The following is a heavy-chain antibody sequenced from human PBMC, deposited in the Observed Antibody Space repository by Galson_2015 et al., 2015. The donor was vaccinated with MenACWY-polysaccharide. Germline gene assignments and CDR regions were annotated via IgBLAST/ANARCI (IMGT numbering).Heavy chain of an antibody. CDR3: VRGYSGGGDY. J-gene: IGHJ4*02. CDR2: INYDGRTT. CDR1: GFTFSTYW. V-gene: IGHV3-74*01. Sequence: SLRLSCAASGFTFSTYWMNWVRHVPGKGLVWVSHINYDGRTTSNADSVRGRFTISRDNAKSTLYLQMSSLRAEDTAIYYCVRGYSGGGDYWGQGTLVTVSS. D-gene: IGHD2-15*01.